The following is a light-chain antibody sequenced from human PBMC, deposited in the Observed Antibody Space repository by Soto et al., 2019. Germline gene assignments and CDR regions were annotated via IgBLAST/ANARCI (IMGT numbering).Light chain of an antibody. CDR3: QQYNNWRT. CDR2: GAS. V-gene: IGKV3-15*01. Sequence: EIVMTQSPATLSVSPGERATLSCRASQSVISNLACYQQKPGQAPRLLIYGASTGATGIPARFSGSGSGTEFTLTISSLQSEDFAVYYCQQYNNWRTFGQGTKVDIK. J-gene: IGKJ1*01. CDR1: QSVISN.